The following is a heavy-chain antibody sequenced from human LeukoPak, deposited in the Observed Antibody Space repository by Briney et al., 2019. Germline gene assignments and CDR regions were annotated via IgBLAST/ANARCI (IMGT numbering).Heavy chain of an antibody. J-gene: IGHJ4*02. CDR3: ATASSSGFDY. CDR2: ISGSGGST. Sequence: GGSLRLSCAASGFTFSSYGMSWVRQAPGKGLEWVSAISGSGGSTYYADSVKGRFTISGDNSKNMLYLQMNSLRAEDTAVYYCATASSSGFDYWGQGTLVTVSS. V-gene: IGHV3-23*01. D-gene: IGHD6-19*01. CDR1: GFTFSSYG.